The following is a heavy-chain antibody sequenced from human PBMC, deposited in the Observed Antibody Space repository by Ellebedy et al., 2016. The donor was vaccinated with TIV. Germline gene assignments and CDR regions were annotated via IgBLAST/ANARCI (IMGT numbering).Heavy chain of an antibody. Sequence: PGGSLRLSCAASGFTFSNYEMTWVRQAPGTRLEWIAYISPNGRTITYADSVKGRFTISRDNAKTSLYLQMNSLRDDDTAVYYCARDVRLVVGATPDYWGQGTLVTVSS. V-gene: IGHV3-48*03. J-gene: IGHJ4*02. CDR1: GFTFSNYE. CDR3: ARDVRLVVGATPDY. CDR2: ISPNGRTI. D-gene: IGHD1-26*01.